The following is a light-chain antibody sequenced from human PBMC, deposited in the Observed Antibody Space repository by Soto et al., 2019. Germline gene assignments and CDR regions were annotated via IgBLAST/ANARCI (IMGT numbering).Light chain of an antibody. V-gene: IGLV2-14*03. J-gene: IGLJ2*01. CDR2: DVS. CDR1: SSDVGGYNY. Sequence: QSVLTQPASVSGSPGQSITISCTGNSSDVGGYNYVSWYQQHPGKVPKLMIYDVSNRPSGVSNRFSGSKSGNTASLTISGLQAGEEADYYCSSKRSTSTLVFGGGTKLTVL. CDR3: SSKRSTSTLV.